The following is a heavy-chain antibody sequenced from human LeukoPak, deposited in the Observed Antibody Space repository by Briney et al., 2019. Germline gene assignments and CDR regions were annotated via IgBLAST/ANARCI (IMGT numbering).Heavy chain of an antibody. CDR3: ATSTLPWIQPGYYYMDV. CDR1: GFTFSSYA. J-gene: IGHJ6*03. D-gene: IGHD5-18*01. CDR2: ISGSGGST. Sequence: TGGSLRLSCAASGFTFSSYAMSWVRQAPGKGLEWVSAISGSGGSTYYADSVKGRFTISRDNSKNTLYLQMNSLRAEDTAVYYCATSTLPWIQPGYYYMDVWGKETTDTVSS. V-gene: IGHV3-23*01.